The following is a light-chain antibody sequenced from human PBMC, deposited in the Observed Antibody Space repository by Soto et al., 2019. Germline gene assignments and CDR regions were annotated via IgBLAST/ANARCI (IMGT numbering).Light chain of an antibody. J-gene: IGKJ5*01. Sequence: IQMTQSPSTLSASLGDRVTITCRARQGMIILLALYHHVPWKAPKLLICDASSLHSGVPSRFSGSGSGTEFTLTISSLQPDDFATYYCQQYNSYSITFGQGTRLEIK. CDR2: DAS. CDR1: QGMIIL. V-gene: IGKV1-5*01. CDR3: QQYNSYSIT.